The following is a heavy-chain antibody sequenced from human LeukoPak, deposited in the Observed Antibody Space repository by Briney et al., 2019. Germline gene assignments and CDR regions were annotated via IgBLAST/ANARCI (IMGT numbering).Heavy chain of an antibody. CDR2: VIPIFGTA. V-gene: IGHV1-69*13. Sequence: SVKVSCKASGGTFSSYAISWVRQAPGQGLEWMGGVIPIFGTANYAQKFQGRVTITADESTSTAYMELSSLRSEDTAVYYCAVQWLPKVDYWGQGTLVTVSS. J-gene: IGHJ4*02. D-gene: IGHD6-19*01. CDR1: GGTFSSYA. CDR3: AVQWLPKVDY.